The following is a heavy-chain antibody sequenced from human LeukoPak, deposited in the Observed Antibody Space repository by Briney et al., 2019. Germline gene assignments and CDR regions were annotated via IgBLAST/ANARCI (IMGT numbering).Heavy chain of an antibody. V-gene: IGHV4-34*01. CDR1: GGSFSGYY. J-gene: IGHJ4*02. D-gene: IGHD4-17*01. Sequence: PSETLSLTCAVYGGSFSGYYWSWIRQPPGKGLEWIGEINHSGSTNYNPSLKSRVTISVDTSKNQFSLKLSSVTAADTAVYYCARVVGHDYGDYEDYWGQGTQVTVSS. CDR2: INHSGST. CDR3: ARVVGHDYGDYEDY.